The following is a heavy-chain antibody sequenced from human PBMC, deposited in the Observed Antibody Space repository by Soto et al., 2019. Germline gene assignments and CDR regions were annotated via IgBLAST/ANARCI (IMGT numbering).Heavy chain of an antibody. Sequence: VQLLESGGDLVHPGAFLRLSCAASGFAFSSHPMSWVRQAPEKGLEWVAGISDSGSLTYNADSVRGRFTISRDNSKNTLYLQMNSLRAEDTAVYYCARRTFGSSRSFDIWGQGTMVTVSS. J-gene: IGHJ3*02. D-gene: IGHD6-6*01. CDR1: GFAFSSHP. CDR2: ISDSGSLT. V-gene: IGHV3-23*01. CDR3: ARRTFGSSRSFDI.